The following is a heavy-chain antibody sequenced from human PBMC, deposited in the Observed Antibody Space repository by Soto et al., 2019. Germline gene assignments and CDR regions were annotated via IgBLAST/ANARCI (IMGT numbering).Heavy chain of an antibody. J-gene: IGHJ3*01. V-gene: IGHV5-51*01. Sequence: GESLKISCKGSGYGFSIHWVAWLRQMPGKGLEWMGIIYPGDSHAIYSPSFQGQVTMSADKSISTAYLQWSSLKASDTAMYYCARPYSGGPNDPFDVWGQGTMVTVSS. CDR1: GYGFSIHW. D-gene: IGHD1-26*01. CDR2: IYPGDSHA. CDR3: ARPYSGGPNDPFDV.